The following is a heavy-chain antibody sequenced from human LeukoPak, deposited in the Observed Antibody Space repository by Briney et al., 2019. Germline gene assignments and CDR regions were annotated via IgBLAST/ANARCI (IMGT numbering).Heavy chain of an antibody. CDR3: ARGVFGADDVFDI. J-gene: IGHJ3*02. V-gene: IGHV1-69*05. CDR1: GGTFSSYA. D-gene: IGHD3-10*01. CDR2: FIPIFGRV. Sequence: SVKVSCKSSGGTFSSYALSWVRQAPGQGLEWMGGFIPIFGRVNYAQKSQGRVTITTDEPTSTAYMELRSLRSEDTAVYFCARGVFGADDVFDIWGQGTMVTVSS.